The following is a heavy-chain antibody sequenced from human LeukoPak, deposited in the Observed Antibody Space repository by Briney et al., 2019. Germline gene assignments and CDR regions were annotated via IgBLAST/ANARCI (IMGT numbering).Heavy chain of an antibody. D-gene: IGHD4-23*01. CDR3: AHSCGGGNSAYFDH. CDR1: GFSLSTSAVG. Sequence: SGPTLVKPTQTLTLTSTFSGFSLSTSAVGVGWIRQPPGEALEWLAVIYWDDDKRYSPSLKSRLTIIKDPSENQVVLTMTNMDPVDTATYYCAHSCGGGNSAYFDHWGQGTLVTVSS. V-gene: IGHV2-5*02. CDR2: IYWDDDK. J-gene: IGHJ4*02.